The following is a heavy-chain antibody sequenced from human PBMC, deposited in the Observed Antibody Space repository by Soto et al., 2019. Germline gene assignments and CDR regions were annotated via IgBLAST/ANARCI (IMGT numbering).Heavy chain of an antibody. CDR1: GFTFSSYA. J-gene: IGHJ4*02. Sequence: GGSLRLSCAASGFTFSSYAMSWVRQAPGKGLEWVSAIRGTGGTTYYADSVKGRFTISRDNSRNTLHLQMNSLRAEDTAIYYCAKFFVETGGSSGWPWSFHFWGQGTLVTVSS. D-gene: IGHD6-25*01. V-gene: IGHV3-23*01. CDR2: IRGTGGTT. CDR3: AKFFVETGGSSGWPWSFHF.